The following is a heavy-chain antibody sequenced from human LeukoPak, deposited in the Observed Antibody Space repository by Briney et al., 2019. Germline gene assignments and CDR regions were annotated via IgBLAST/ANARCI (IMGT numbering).Heavy chain of an antibody. CDR2: IKQDGSEK. J-gene: IGHJ4*02. D-gene: IGHD4-17*01. V-gene: IGHV3-7*01. CDR1: GFSFGDDAGLTFGDYA. Sequence: PGGSLRLSCAASGFSFGDDAGLTFGDYAMSWARQAPGKGLEWVANIKQDGSEKYYVDSVKGRFTISRDNAKNSLYLQMNSLRAEDTAVYYCARDIDDYGDFYFDYWGQGTLVTVSS. CDR3: ARDIDDYGDFYFDY.